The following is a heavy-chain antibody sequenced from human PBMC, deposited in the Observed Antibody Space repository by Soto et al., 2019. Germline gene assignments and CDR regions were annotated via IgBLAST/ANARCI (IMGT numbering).Heavy chain of an antibody. CDR2: IHHHRGDT. CDR1: VYTCPGYY. Sequence: FRGAVKGSVYTCPGYYLHWVGEATVQGLEWMGWIHHHRGDTSYEQKFQGRLAMTRNMSTSTVYLELSSLKSVDTAVFYFSRDAHFWRQGALVTVSP. J-gene: IGHJ4*02. V-gene: IGHV1-2*02. D-gene: IGHD3-3*02. CDR3: SRDAHF.